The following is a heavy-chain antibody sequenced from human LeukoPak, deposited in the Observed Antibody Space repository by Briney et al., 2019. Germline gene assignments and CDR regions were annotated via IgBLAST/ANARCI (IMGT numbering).Heavy chain of an antibody. V-gene: IGHV4-39*01. J-gene: IGHJ6*02. Sequence: SETLSLTCTVSGGSISSSSHYWGWIRQPPGKGLEWIGSIYYSGSTYYNPSLKTRVTISVHTSKNQVSLKVNSVTAADTAVYYCARLGAAPGPPHYFYYGMDVWGQGTTVTVS. CDR3: ARLGAAPGPPHYFYYGMDV. D-gene: IGHD6-13*01. CDR1: GGSISSSSHY. CDR2: IYYSGST.